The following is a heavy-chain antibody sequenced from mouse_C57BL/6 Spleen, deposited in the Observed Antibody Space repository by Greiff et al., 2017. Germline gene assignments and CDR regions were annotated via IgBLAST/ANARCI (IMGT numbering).Heavy chain of an antibody. CDR1: GFTFTDYY. V-gene: IGHV7-3*01. J-gene: IGHJ3*01. CDR3: ARYGGSSYGFAY. Sequence: DVKLVESGGGLVQPGGSLSLSCAASGFTFTDYYMSWVRQPPGKALEWLGFIRNKANGYTTEYSASVKGRFTISRDNSQSILYLQMNALRAEDSATYYCARYGGSSYGFAYWGQGTLVTVSA. CDR2: IRNKANGYTT. D-gene: IGHD1-1*01.